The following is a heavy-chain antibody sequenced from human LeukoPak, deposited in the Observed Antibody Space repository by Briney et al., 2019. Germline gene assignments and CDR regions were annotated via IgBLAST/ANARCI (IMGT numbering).Heavy chain of an antibody. V-gene: IGHV3-48*03. CDR2: ISSSGRNI. CDR3: ARDLVQLWSKDY. J-gene: IGHJ4*02. Sequence: GGSLRLSCAASGFTFSNYEFNWVRQAPGKGPEWVSYISSSGRNIYYADSVKGRFTISRDNAENSLYLQMNSLRAEDTAVYYCARDLVQLWSKDYWGQGTLVTVSS. D-gene: IGHD5-18*01. CDR1: GFTFSNYE.